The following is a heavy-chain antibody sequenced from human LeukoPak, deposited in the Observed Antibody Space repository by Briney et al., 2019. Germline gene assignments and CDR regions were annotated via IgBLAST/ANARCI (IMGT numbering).Heavy chain of an antibody. Sequence: GGSLRLSCSASGFTFSSYAMHWVRQAPGKGLEYVSAISSIGGRTYYADSVKGRFTISRDNSKNTLYLQMSSPRAEDTAVYYCVKDATGTRFDPWGQGTLVTVSS. J-gene: IGHJ5*02. CDR2: ISSIGGRT. CDR3: VKDATGTRFDP. D-gene: IGHD1-1*01. V-gene: IGHV3-64D*06. CDR1: GFTFSSYA.